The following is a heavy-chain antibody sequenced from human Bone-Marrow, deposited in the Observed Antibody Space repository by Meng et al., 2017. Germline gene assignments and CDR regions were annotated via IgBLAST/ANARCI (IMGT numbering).Heavy chain of an antibody. CDR3: ARVGSGSQKALGAAFDV. CDR1: GFTYSSNA. Sequence: GGSLKISCAASGFTYSSNAMNWVRQAPGKGLEWVSSISSSSGYIYYADSVKGRFTISRDNAKNSLYLEMNSLRAEDTAVYYCARVGSGSQKALGAAFDVWGQGTMVTVSS. J-gene: IGHJ3*01. CDR2: ISSSSGYI. V-gene: IGHV3-21*01. D-gene: IGHD1-26*01.